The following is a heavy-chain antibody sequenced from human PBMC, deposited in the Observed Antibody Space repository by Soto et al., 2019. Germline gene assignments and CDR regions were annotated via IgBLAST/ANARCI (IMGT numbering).Heavy chain of an antibody. J-gene: IGHJ6*02. D-gene: IGHD1-26*01. CDR1: GFTFSSYA. Sequence: EVQLLESGGGLVQPGGPLRLSCAASGFTFSSYAMSWVRQAPGKGLEWVSAISGSGGSTYYADSVKGRFTISRDNSKNTLYLQMNSLRAEDTAVYYCAKLSGIVGATWYYYYAMDVWGQGTRSPSP. CDR2: ISGSGGST. CDR3: AKLSGIVGATWYYYYAMDV. V-gene: IGHV3-23*01.